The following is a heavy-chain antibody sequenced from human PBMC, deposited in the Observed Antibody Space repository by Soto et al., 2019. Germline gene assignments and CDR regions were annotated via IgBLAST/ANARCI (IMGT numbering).Heavy chain of an antibody. CDR2: LNGGTGQT. J-gene: IGHJ6*02. CDR3: ARGKGMEENYFYYGMDI. Sequence: QVQVVQSGAEVKKPGASVKVSCKASGYTFSTYGMHWVRQAPGQSLEWMGWLNGGTGQTRYSQRFQDRVIITGDTSASTGYMEMTSLRSEDTAVYYCARGKGMEENYFYYGMDIWGQGTTVTVSS. V-gene: IGHV1-3*01. CDR1: GYTFSTYG. D-gene: IGHD3-10*01.